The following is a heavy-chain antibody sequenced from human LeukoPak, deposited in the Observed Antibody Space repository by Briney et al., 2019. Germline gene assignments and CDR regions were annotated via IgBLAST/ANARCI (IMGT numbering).Heavy chain of an antibody. J-gene: IGHJ3*02. V-gene: IGHV4-39*07. CDR3: ARDSGSMVRGVIMTNDAFDI. CDR2: IYYSGST. CDR1: GGSISSSSYY. D-gene: IGHD3-10*01. Sequence: SETLSLTCTVSGGSISSSSYYWGWIRQPPGKGLEWIVSIYYSGSTYYNPSLKSRVTISVDTSKNQFSLKLSSVTAADTAVYYCARDSGSMVRGVIMTNDAFDIWGQGTMVTVSS.